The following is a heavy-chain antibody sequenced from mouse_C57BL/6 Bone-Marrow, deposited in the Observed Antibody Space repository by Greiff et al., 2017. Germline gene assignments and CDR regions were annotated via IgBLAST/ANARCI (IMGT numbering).Heavy chain of an antibody. V-gene: IGHV5-4*03. CDR2: ISDGGSYT. J-gene: IGHJ2*01. CDR1: GFTFSSYA. CDR3: ARAITTVRYFDY. Sequence: EVKLVESGGGLVKPGGSLKLSCAASGFTFSSYAMSWVRQTPEKRLEWVATISDGGSYTYYPDNVKGRFTISRDNAKNNLYLQMSHLKSEDTAMYYCARAITTVRYFDYWGQGTTLTVSS. D-gene: IGHD1-1*01.